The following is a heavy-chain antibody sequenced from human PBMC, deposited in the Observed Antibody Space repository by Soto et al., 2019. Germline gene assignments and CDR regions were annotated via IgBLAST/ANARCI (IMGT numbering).Heavy chain of an antibody. J-gene: IGHJ4*02. D-gene: IGHD5-12*01. CDR1: GFTFSSYA. CDR3: AKVREYSGYVVDYFDY. V-gene: IGHV3-23*01. CDR2: ISGSGGST. Sequence: GGSLRLSCAASGFTFSSYAMSWVRQAPGKGLEWVSAISGSGGSTYYADSVKGRFTISRDNSKNTLYLQMNSLRAEDTAVYYCAKVREYSGYVVDYFDYWGQGTLVTVSS.